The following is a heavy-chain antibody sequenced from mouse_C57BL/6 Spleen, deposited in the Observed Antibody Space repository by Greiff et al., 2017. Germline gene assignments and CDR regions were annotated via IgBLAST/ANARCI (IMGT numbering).Heavy chain of an antibody. J-gene: IGHJ4*01. CDR3: ARSRNCEDYYAMDY. CDR2: INPNNGGT. Sequence: EVQLQQSGPELVKPGASVKMSCKASGYTFTDYNMHWVKQSHGKSLEWIGYINPNNGGTSYNQKFKGKATLTVNKSSSTAYMELRSLTSEDSAVYYCARSRNCEDYYAMDYWGQGTSVTVSA. CDR1: GYTFTDYN. V-gene: IGHV1-22*01. D-gene: IGHD4-1*01.